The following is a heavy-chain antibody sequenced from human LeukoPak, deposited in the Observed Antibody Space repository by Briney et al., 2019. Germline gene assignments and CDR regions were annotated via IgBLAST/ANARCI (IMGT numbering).Heavy chain of an antibody. V-gene: IGHV3-23*01. CDR3: AKRSTGYYFDS. D-gene: IGHD2-2*01. CDR1: GFTFSNSI. Sequence: GGSLRLSCAGSGFTFSNSILSWVRQAPGKGLEWLSTFSGNDGYTYYADSVKGRFTISRDNSKNTVYLQMNSLRAEDTANYYCAKRSTGYYFDSWGQGTLVTVSS. CDR2: FSGNDGYT. J-gene: IGHJ4*02.